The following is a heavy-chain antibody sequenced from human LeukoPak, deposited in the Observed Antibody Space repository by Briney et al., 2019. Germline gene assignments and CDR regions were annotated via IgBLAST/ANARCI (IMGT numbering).Heavy chain of an antibody. J-gene: IGHJ2*01. CDR3: ATRDSGYDAWYFDL. CDR2: VYYSGST. D-gene: IGHD5-12*01. Sequence: SETLSLTCTVSGGSISTYYWSWIRQPPGKGLEWIGYVYYSGSTNYNPSLKSRVTISVDTSKNQFSLNLSSMTAADTAVYYCATRDSGYDAWYFDLWGRGTLVTDPS. CDR1: GGSISTYY. V-gene: IGHV4-59*01.